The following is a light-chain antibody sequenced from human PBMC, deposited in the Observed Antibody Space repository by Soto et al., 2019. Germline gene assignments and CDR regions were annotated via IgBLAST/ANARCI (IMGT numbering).Light chain of an antibody. J-gene: IGLJ2*01. V-gene: IGLV2-11*01. Sequence: QSVLTQPRSVSGSPGQSVTISCTGTSSDVGGYNYVSWYQQHPGKAPKLMIYDVSKRPSGVPDRFSGSKSGNTASLTISGLQAEDEADYYCCSYAGSYTFVFGGGTKATVL. CDR2: DVS. CDR3: CSYAGSYTFV. CDR1: SSDVGGYNY.